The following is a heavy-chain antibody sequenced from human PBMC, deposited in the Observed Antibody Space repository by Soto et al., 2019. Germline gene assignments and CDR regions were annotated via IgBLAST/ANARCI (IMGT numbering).Heavy chain of an antibody. CDR3: ARGPFLSRYYYYYYGMDV. Sequence: SETLSLTWTVSGGSISGGDYYWSWMRQPPGKGLVWVGYIYYSGSTYYNPSLKSRVTISVDPSKNQFSLKLSSETAADTAVYYCARGPFLSRYYYYYYGMDVWGQGTTVTVSS. CDR1: GGSISGGDYY. J-gene: IGHJ6*02. CDR2: IYYSGST. V-gene: IGHV4-30-4*01. D-gene: IGHD3-3*02.